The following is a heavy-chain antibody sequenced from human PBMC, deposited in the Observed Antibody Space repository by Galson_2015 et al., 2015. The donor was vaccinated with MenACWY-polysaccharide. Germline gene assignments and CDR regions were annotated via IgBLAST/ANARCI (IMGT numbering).Heavy chain of an antibody. CDR2: LSGPGDAT. J-gene: IGHJ6*02. CDR1: GFTFNKFY. D-gene: IGHD3/OR15-3a*01. Sequence: SLRLSCAASGFTFNKFYMAWVRQAPGKGPEWVSALSGPGDATFYADSVRGRFTISRDNSQNTLYLHMSSLRVGDTAVYFCAKDLHWYGMDVWGHGTTVTVS. V-gene: IGHV3-23*01. CDR3: AKDLHWYGMDV.